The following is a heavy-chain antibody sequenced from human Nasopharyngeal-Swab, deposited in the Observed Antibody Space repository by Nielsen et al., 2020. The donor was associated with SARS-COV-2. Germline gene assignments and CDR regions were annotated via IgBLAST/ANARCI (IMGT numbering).Heavy chain of an antibody. CDR1: GGSFSGFY. V-gene: IGHV4-34*01. J-gene: IGHJ6*02. Sequence: SETLSLTCAVYGGSFSGFYWNWIRQPPGRGLEWIGEINHNERTNYNPSLKSRITLSVDTSNKQVSLKMRSVTAADTAVYYCARAERVGDAFVGLDVWGQGTTVTVSS. CDR2: INHNERT. D-gene: IGHD3-16*01. CDR3: ARAERVGDAFVGLDV.